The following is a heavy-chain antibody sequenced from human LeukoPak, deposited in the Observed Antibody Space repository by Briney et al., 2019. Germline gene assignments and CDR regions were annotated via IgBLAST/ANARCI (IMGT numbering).Heavy chain of an antibody. CDR1: GFTFSNFW. V-gene: IGHV3-23*01. CDR3: AQQVGYCSSGSCYFTY. D-gene: IGHD2-15*01. J-gene: IGHJ1*01. CDR2: ISNTGGST. Sequence: GGSLRLSCTASGFTFSNFWMGWVRQAPGKGLEWVSAISNTGGSTYYADSVKGRFTISRDKSKNTLSLQMNSLRAEDTAVYYCAQQVGYCSSGSCYFTYWGQGTLVTVSS.